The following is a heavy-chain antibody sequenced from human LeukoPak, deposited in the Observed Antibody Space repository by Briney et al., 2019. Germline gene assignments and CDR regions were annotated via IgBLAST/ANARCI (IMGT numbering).Heavy chain of an antibody. V-gene: IGHV1-46*01. CDR2: INPSGGST. CDR1: GYTFTSYY. CDR3: AKGLDTATVILTGVDY. J-gene: IGHJ4*02. Sequence: GASVKVSCKAFGYTFTSYYMHWVRQAPGQGLEWMGIINPSGGSTSFAQKFQGRVTMTRDTSASTVYMDLNNLTSEDTAVYYCAKGLDTATVILTGVDYWGQGTLVTVSS. D-gene: IGHD5-18*01.